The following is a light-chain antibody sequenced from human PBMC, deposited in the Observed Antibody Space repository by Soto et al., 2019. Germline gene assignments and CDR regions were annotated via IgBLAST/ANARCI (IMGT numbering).Light chain of an antibody. CDR2: DAS. V-gene: IGKV1-5*01. J-gene: IGKJ2*01. CDR3: QQYNCYRYT. CDR1: QSISSW. Sequence: DIQMTQSPSTLSASVGDRVTITCRASQSISSWLAWYQQKPGKAPKLLIYDASSLESGVPSRFSCSGSGTEFTLTISSLQPDDFATYYCQQYNCYRYTFGQGTKLEIK.